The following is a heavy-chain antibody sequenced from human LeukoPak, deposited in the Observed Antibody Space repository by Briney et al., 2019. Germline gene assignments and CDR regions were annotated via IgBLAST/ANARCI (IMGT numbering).Heavy chain of an antibody. CDR1: GYTFTGYY. CDR2: INPNSGGT. D-gene: IGHD2-2*01. V-gene: IGHV1-2*04. CDR3: ARGYDCSSTSCYADFDY. J-gene: IGHJ4*02. Sequence: ASVKVSCKASGYTFTGYYMHWVRQAPGQGLEWMGWINPNSGGTNYAQKFQGWATMTRDTSISTAYMELSRLRSDDTAVYYCARGYDCSSTSCYADFDYWGQGTLVTVSS.